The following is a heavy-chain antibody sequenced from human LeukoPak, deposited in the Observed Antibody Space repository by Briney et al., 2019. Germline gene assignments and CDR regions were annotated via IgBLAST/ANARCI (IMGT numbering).Heavy chain of an antibody. D-gene: IGHD2-2*01. V-gene: IGHV3-23*01. CDR3: AKRGDIVVVPAAIDY. CDR1: GFTFSSYA. CDR2: ISGSGGST. Sequence: GGSLRLSCAASGFTFSSYAMSWVRQAPGKGLGWVSAISGSGGSTYYADSVKGRFTISRDNSKNTLYLQMNSLRAEDTAVYYCAKRGDIVVVPAAIDYWGQGTLVTVSS. J-gene: IGHJ4*02.